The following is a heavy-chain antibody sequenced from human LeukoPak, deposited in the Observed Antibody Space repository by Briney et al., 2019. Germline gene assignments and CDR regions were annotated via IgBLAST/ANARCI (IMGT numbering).Heavy chain of an antibody. CDR2: MYYSGTT. CDR1: GASITSSSYY. CDR3: ARAYRAAAGTGGMDV. V-gene: IGHV4-39*07. D-gene: IGHD6-13*01. J-gene: IGHJ6*02. Sequence: SETLSLTCTVSGASITSSSYYWGWIRQPPGKGLEWIGSMYYSGTTYYNPSLKSRVTISVDTSKNQFSLKLSSVTAADTAVYYCARAYRAAAGTGGMDVWGQGTTVTVSS.